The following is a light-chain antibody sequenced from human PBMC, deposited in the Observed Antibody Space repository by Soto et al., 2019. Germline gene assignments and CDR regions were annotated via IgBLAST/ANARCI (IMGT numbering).Light chain of an antibody. Sequence: DIVMTQSPDSLAVSLGERATINCKSSQIVSYSSSSKNLLAWYQQKPGQPPKLLIYWASTRESVVPNRFSGSVYGTDFTLTISSLQAEDAAVYYCHQYYSTPYTFGQGTKLEIK. CDR1: QIVSYSSSSKNL. J-gene: IGKJ2*01. CDR2: WAS. V-gene: IGKV4-1*01. CDR3: HQYYSTPYT.